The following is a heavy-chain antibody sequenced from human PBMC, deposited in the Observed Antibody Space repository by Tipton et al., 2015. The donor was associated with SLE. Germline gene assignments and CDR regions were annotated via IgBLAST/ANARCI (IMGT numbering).Heavy chain of an antibody. D-gene: IGHD6-19*01. J-gene: IGHJ4*02. CDR2: IYYSGST. CDR3: ARHRRGGSGWYLDY. V-gene: IGHV4-39*01. Sequence: TLSLTCTVSGGSISSYYWGWIRQPPGKGLEWIGSIYYSGSTYYNPSLKSRVTISVDTSKNQFSLKLSSVTAADTAVYYCARHRRGGSGWYLDYWGQGTLVTVSS. CDR1: GGSISSYY.